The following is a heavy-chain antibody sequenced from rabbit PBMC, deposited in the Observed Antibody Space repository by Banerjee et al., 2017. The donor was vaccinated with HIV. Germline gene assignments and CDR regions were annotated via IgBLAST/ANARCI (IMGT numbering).Heavy chain of an antibody. CDR1: GFSFSSSYW. Sequence: QEQLVESGGGLVKPGGTLTLTCTASGFSFSSSYWICWVRQAPGKGLEWIGCTNTGSGRTYYASWAKGRFTISKTSSTTVTLQMTSLTAADTATYFCARGDYVSSAWGDLWGQGTLVTVS. CDR2: TNTGSGRT. CDR3: ARGDYVSSAWGDL. J-gene: IGHJ4*01. V-gene: IGHV1S45*01. D-gene: IGHD4-1*01.